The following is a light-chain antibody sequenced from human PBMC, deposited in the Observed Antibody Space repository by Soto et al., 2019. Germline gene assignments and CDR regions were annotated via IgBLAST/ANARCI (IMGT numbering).Light chain of an antibody. V-gene: IGKV3-11*01. CDR2: DAS. J-gene: IGKJ4*01. Sequence: EIVLTQSPATLSLSPGERATLSCRASLSVSNYLAWYQQKPGQSPRLLIYDASNRATGIPARFSGSGSGTDFTLTISGLEPEDFAVYYCQQRSNWPPLTFGGGTRVEIK. CDR1: LSVSNY. CDR3: QQRSNWPPLT.